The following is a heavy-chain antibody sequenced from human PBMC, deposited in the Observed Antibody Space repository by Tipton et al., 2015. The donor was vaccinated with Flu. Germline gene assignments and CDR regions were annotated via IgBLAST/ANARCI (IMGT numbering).Heavy chain of an antibody. D-gene: IGHD6-13*01. CDR1: GDSISSGAHY. Sequence: TLSLTCAVSGDSISSGAHYWSWIRQPAGKGLEWIGRIYTSGNTNYNPSLKTRVTISVDTSKNQFSLRLSSVTAADTAVYYCAKVSSSWYEDSAFDIWGQGTMVTVSS. V-gene: IGHV4-61*02. CDR3: AKVSSSWYEDSAFDI. J-gene: IGHJ3*02. CDR2: IYTSGNT.